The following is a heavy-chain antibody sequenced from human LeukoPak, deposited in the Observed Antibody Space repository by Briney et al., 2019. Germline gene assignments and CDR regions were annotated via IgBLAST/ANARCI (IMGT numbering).Heavy chain of an antibody. CDR2: ISAYNGNT. CDR1: GYTFTSYG. D-gene: IGHD1-14*01. V-gene: IGHV1-18*04. CDR3: ARSKPVESWFDP. J-gene: IGHJ5*02. Sequence: ASVKVSCKASGYTFTSYGISWVRQAPGQGLEWMGWISAYNGNTNYAQKLQGRVTMTTDTSTSTAYVELRSLRSDDTAVYYCARSKPVESWFDPWGQGTLVTVSS.